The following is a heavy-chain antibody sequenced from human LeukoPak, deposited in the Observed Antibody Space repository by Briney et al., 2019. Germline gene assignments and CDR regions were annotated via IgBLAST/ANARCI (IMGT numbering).Heavy chain of an antibody. CDR1: GYTFTNYG. CDR3: ARDLSSGWSTVPDY. Sequence: ASVKVSCKASGYTFTNYGVSWVRQAPGQGLEWMGIINPSGGSTTYAQKFQGRVTMTRDTSTSTVYMELSSLRSEDTAVYYCARDLSSGWSTVPDYWGQGTLVTVSS. D-gene: IGHD6-19*01. CDR2: INPSGGST. J-gene: IGHJ4*02. V-gene: IGHV1-46*01.